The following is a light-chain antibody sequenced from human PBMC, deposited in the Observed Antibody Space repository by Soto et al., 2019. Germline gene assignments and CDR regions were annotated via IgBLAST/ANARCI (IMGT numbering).Light chain of an antibody. CDR3: CSYVGATTYV. J-gene: IGLJ1*01. V-gene: IGLV2-23*01. Sequence: QSALPQPASVSGSPGQSITLSCTGSSNTIGGYNVVSWYQQHPGKAPKVIIYEGIKRPSGVSNRFSGAISGSTASLTISGLQAEDEADYYCCSYVGATTYVFGSGTKVTVL. CDR2: EGI. CDR1: SNTIGGYNV.